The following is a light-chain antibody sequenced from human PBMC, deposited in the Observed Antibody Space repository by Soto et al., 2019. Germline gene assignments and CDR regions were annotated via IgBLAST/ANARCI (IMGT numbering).Light chain of an antibody. Sequence: QSALTQPPSASGSPGQSVTISCTGTSSDVGGFNYVSWYQQHPGKAPQLMIYEVTKRPSGVPDRFSGSKSGITASLTVSGLQPEDEADYYCSSYAGRNNFVFGGGTKLTVL. CDR1: SSDVGGFNY. CDR3: SSYAGRNNFV. V-gene: IGLV2-8*01. CDR2: EVT. J-gene: IGLJ2*01.